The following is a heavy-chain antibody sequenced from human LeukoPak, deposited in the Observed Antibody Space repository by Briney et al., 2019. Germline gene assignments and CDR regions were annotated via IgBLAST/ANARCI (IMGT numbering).Heavy chain of an antibody. V-gene: IGHV1-18*01. CDR3: ARVHYDILTGYSYFDY. J-gene: IGHJ4*02. CDR2: ISAYNDNT. Sequence: ASVKVSCKASGHTFTSYGISWVRQAPGQGLEWMGWISAYNDNTNYAQKLQGRVTMTTDTSTSTAYMELRSLRSDDTAVYYCARVHYDILTGYSYFDYWGQGTLVTVSS. CDR1: GHTFTSYG. D-gene: IGHD3-9*01.